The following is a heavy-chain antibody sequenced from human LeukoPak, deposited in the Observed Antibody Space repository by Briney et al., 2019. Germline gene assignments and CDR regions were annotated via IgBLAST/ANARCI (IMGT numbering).Heavy chain of an antibody. CDR3: ARDYSGYGMDV. CDR1: GFTFSSYS. Sequence: PGGSLRLSCVASGFTFSSYSMNWVRQAPGKGLEWVSSISSSSTYIYYADSVKGRFTISRDNAKNSLYLQMNSLRAEDTAVYYCARDYSGYGMDVWGQGTTVTVSS. J-gene: IGHJ6*02. V-gene: IGHV3-21*01. D-gene: IGHD3-10*01. CDR2: ISSSSTYI.